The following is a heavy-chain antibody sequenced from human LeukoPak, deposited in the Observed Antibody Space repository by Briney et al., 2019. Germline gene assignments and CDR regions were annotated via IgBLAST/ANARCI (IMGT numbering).Heavy chain of an antibody. D-gene: IGHD3-10*01. CDR2: ISGSGGST. V-gene: IGHV3-23*01. Sequence: GGALRLSCAASGFTFSSYAMSWVRPAPGKGLEWVSAISGSGGSTYYADSVKGRFTISRDNSKNTLYLQMNSLRAEDTAVYYCAKDYYGSGPHHNWFDPWGQGTLVTVSS. CDR3: AKDYYGSGPHHNWFDP. J-gene: IGHJ5*02. CDR1: GFTFSSYA.